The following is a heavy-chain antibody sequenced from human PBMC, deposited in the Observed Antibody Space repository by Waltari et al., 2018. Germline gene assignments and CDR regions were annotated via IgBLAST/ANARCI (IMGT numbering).Heavy chain of an antibody. D-gene: IGHD2-21*01. V-gene: IGHV1-2*06. CDR3: ARHIDSIRSA. CDR2: INPKSGAT. J-gene: IGHJ5*02. Sequence: QVQLVQSGAEVKKPGAPVKVSCKASGYNFPASVIDWVRHAPGQGLELMGRINPKSGATTYPQKLQGRITMTRDTSIGTAYMELCSVTSDDTALYYCARHIDSIRSAWGQGTLVTVSS. CDR1: GYNFPASV.